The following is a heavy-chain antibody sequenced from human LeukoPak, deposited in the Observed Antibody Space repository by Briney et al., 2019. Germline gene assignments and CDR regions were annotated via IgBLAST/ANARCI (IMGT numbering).Heavy chain of an antibody. CDR1: GGSISSYY. J-gene: IGHJ3*02. CDR3: ARGLPNDDAFDI. Sequence: NPSETLSLTCTVPGGSISSYYWSWIRPPPGKGLEWIGYIYYSESTNYNPSLKSRVTISVDTSKNQFSLKLSSVTAADTAVYYCARGLPNDDAFDIWGQGTMVTVSS. D-gene: IGHD2-2*01. V-gene: IGHV4-59*01. CDR2: IYYSEST.